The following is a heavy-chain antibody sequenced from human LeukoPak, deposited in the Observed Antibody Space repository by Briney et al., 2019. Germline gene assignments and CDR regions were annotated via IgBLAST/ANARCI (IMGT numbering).Heavy chain of an antibody. CDR2: IYPRDGST. J-gene: IGHJ4*02. Sequence: ASVKVSCKASGYTLTNNYLHWVRQAPGQGLEWMGMIYPRDGSTSYAQNFQGRVTVTRDTSTTTVHMELRGLRSEDTAVYYCARDQEGFDYWGQGTVVTVSS. CDR1: GYTLTNNY. CDR3: ARDQEGFDY. V-gene: IGHV1-46*01.